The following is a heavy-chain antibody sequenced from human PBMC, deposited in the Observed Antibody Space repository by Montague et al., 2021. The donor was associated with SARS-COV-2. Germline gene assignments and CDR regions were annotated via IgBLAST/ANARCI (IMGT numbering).Heavy chain of an antibody. J-gene: IGHJ4*02. D-gene: IGHD4-17*01. Sequence: SLRLSCAASGFTFNSYNMNWVRQAPGKGLEWVSHISTSTYIGYADSVKGRFTISRDNAKSSLYLQMHSLRVEDTAVYYCARDGWMTTMTTFDYWGQGTLVTVSS. CDR3: ARDGWMTTMTTFDY. CDR1: GFTFNSYN. CDR2: ISTSTYI. V-gene: IGHV3-21*01.